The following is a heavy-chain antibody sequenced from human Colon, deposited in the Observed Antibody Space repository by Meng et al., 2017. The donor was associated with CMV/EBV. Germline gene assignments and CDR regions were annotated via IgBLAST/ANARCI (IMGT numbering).Heavy chain of an antibody. Sequence: ASVPVSCKASGYTFTGYYMHWVRQAPGQGLEWMGWINPNSGGTNYAQKFQGRVTMTRDTSISTAYMELSSLRSDDTAVYYCARVGGYCSSTSCYGYWGQGTLVTVSS. CDR1: GYTFTGYY. CDR2: INPNSGGT. J-gene: IGHJ4*02. D-gene: IGHD2-2*01. V-gene: IGHV1-2*02. CDR3: ARVGGYCSSTSCYGY.